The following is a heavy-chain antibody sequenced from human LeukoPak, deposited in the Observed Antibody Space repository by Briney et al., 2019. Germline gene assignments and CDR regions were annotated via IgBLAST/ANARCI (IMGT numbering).Heavy chain of an antibody. J-gene: IGHJ4*02. V-gene: IGHV3-9*01. D-gene: IGHD6-19*01. CDR1: GFTFDDYA. CDR2: ISWNSGSI. CDR3: AKGLCGSGWYYFDY. Sequence: PGRSLRLSCAASGFTFDDYAMHWVRQAPGKGLEWVSGISWNSGSIGYADSVKGRFTISRDNAKNSLYLQMNSLRAEDTALYYCAKGLCGSGWYYFDYWGQGTLVTVSS.